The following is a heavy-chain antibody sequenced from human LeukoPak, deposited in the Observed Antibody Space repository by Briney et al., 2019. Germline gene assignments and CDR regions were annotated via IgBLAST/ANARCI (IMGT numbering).Heavy chain of an antibody. D-gene: IGHD3-22*01. CDR2: ISSSSSTI. V-gene: IGHV3-48*04. J-gene: IGHJ2*01. CDR3: ARGSDYDSSGYYYSLGWYFDL. CDR1: GFAFRSFS. Sequence: GGSLRLSCIGSGFAFRSFSMTWVRQAPGKGLEWVSYISSSSSTIYYADSVKGRFTISRDNAKNSLYLQMNSLRAEDTAVCYCARGSDYDSSGYYYSLGWYFDLWGRGTLVTVSS.